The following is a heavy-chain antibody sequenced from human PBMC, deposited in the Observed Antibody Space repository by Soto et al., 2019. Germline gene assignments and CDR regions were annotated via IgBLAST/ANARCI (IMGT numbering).Heavy chain of an antibody. CDR1: GFTFSSYG. CDR2: ISYDGSNK. CDR3: AKSREWELLLGSDY. V-gene: IGHV3-30*18. Sequence: GGSLRLSCAASGFTFSSYGMHWVRQAPGKGLEWVAVISYDGSNKYYANSVKGRFTISRDNSKNTLYLQMNSLRAEDTAVYYCAKSREWELLLGSDYWGQGTLVTVSS. J-gene: IGHJ4*02. D-gene: IGHD1-26*01.